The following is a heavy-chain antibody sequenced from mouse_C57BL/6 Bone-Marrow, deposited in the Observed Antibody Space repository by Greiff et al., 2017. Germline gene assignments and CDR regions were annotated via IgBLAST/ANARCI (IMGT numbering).Heavy chain of an antibody. D-gene: IGHD1-1*01. J-gene: IGHJ3*01. V-gene: IGHV1-22*01. CDR2: INPNNGGT. Sequence: EVQLQQSGPELVKPGASVKMSCRASGYTFTDYNMHWVKQSHGKSLEWIGYINPNNGGTSYNQKFKGKATLTVNKSSSTAYMELRSLTSEDSAVYYCARGNGSSSFAYWGQGTLVTVSA. CDR1: GYTFTDYN. CDR3: ARGNGSSSFAY.